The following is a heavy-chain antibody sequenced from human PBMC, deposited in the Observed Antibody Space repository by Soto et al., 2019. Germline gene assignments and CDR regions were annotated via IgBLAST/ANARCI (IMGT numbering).Heavy chain of an antibody. D-gene: IGHD3-10*01. Sequence: ASVKVYCKASGGTFSSYAISWVRQAPGQGLEWMGGIIPIFGTANYAPKFQGRVTITADESTSTAYMELSSLRSEDTAVCYCARAAHTMSQGVRFRVDQWGQGTLVTVSS. J-gene: IGHJ4*02. CDR1: GGTFSSYA. CDR2: IIPIFGTA. V-gene: IGHV1-69*13. CDR3: ARAAHTMSQGVRFRVDQ.